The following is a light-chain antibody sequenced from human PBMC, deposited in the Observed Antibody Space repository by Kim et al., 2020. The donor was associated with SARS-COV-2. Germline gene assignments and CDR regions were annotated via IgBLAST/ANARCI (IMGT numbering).Light chain of an antibody. CDR1: ETISNY. V-gene: IGKV1-39*01. Sequence: DIQMAQSPSSLSASVGDRVTITCRSSETISNYLNWYQQKPGEAPKLLIYAASRLHSGVPSRFSGSGSGTDFTLTISGLQREDFATYYCQQSFSTLVTFGPGTKVDIK. CDR3: QQSFSTLVT. J-gene: IGKJ3*01. CDR2: AAS.